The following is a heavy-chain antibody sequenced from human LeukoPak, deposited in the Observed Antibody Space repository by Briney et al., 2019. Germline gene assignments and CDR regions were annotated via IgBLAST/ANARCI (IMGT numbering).Heavy chain of an antibody. V-gene: IGHV3-23*01. CDR2: ISGSGGST. J-gene: IGHJ3*02. CDR3: AKDQIVVVVAATDAFDI. CDR1: GFTFSSYA. Sequence: GGSLRLSCAASGFTFSSYAMSWVRQAPGKGLEWVSAISGSGGSTYYADSVKGRFTISRDNSKNTLYLQMNSLRAEDTAVYCCAKDQIVVVVAATDAFDIWGQGTMVTVSS. D-gene: IGHD2-15*01.